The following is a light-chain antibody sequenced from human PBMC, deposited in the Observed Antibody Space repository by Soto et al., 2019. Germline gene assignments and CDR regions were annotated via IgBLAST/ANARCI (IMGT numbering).Light chain of an antibody. CDR3: QQYNSWPRT. CDR1: QSVSSN. J-gene: IGKJ1*01. Sequence: VMTQSPATLSVSPGERATLSCRAGQSVSSNFAWYQQKPGQAPRLLIYGASTRATGIPARFSGSGSGTEFTLTISSLQSEDFAVYYCQQYNSWPRTFGQGTKVDIK. V-gene: IGKV3-15*01. CDR2: GAS.